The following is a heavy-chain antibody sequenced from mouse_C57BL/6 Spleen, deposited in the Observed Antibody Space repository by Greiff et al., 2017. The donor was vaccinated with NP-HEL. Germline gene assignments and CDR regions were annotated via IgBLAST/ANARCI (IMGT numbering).Heavy chain of an antibody. Sequence: VQLHQSGAELAKPGASVKLSCKASGYTFTSYWMHWVKQRPGQGLEWIGYINPSSGYTKYNQKFKDKATLTADKSSSTAYMQLSSLTYEDSAVYYCARLELGRENAMDYWGQGTSVTVSS. CDR1: GYTFTSYW. V-gene: IGHV1-7*01. CDR3: ARLELGRENAMDY. J-gene: IGHJ4*01. CDR2: INPSSGYT. D-gene: IGHD4-1*01.